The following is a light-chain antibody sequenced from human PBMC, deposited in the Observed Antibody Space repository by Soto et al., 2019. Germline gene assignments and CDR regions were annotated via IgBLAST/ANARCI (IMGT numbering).Light chain of an antibody. CDR1: QTIDSW. Sequence: DIQMTQSPSTLSASVGDRVTITCRASQTIDSWLAWYQQRPGKPPNLLIYKASTLKSGVPSRFSGSGSGTEFTLTISSLQPDDFATYYCQQYNSYWTFGQGTKVDIK. V-gene: IGKV1-5*03. J-gene: IGKJ1*01. CDR2: KAS. CDR3: QQYNSYWT.